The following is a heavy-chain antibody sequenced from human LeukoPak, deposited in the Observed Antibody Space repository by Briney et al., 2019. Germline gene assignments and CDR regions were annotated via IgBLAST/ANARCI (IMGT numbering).Heavy chain of an antibody. CDR3: ARGQEDCSGGSCYCLDY. CDR2: INHSGST. V-gene: IGHV4-34*01. CDR1: GGSFSGYY. J-gene: IGHJ4*02. D-gene: IGHD2-15*01. Sequence: SETLSLICAVYGGSFSGYYWSWIRQPPGKGLEWIGEINHSGSTNYNPSLKSRVTISVDTSKNQFSLKLSSVTAADTAVYYCARGQEDCSGGSCYCLDYWGQGTLVTVSS.